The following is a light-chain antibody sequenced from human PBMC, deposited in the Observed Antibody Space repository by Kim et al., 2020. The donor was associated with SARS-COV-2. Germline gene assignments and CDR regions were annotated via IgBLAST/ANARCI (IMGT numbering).Light chain of an antibody. Sequence: EIVMTQSPATLSVSPGERATLSCRASQSVSSNLDWYQQKPGQAPRLLIYGASTRATGIPARFSGSGSGTEFTLTISSLQSEDFALYYCQHHNNWPLTFGQGTKVDIK. CDR2: GAS. CDR1: QSVSSN. J-gene: IGKJ1*01. V-gene: IGKV3-15*01. CDR3: QHHNNWPLT.